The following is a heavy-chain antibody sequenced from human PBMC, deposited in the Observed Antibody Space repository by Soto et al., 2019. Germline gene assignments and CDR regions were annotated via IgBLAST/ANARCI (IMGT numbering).Heavy chain of an antibody. V-gene: IGHV4-34*01. CDR2: INHSGSN. Sequence: SETLSLTCAVYGGSFSGYYWSWIRQPPGKGLEWIGEINHSGSNNYNPSLKSRVTISVEPSKNQFSLKLSSVTAADTAVYYCASSSSGIGNDYWGQGTLVTVSS. J-gene: IGHJ4*02. D-gene: IGHD6-6*01. CDR1: GGSFSGYY. CDR3: ASSSSGIGNDY.